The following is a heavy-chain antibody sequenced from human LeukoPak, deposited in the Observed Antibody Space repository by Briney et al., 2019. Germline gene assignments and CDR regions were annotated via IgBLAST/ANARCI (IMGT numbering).Heavy chain of an antibody. D-gene: IGHD7-27*01. Sequence: PGGSLRLSCAASGFIFSNYALSWVRQAPGRGREWGSAIRGGSTTTFYAASVKGRFTISRDTPKNTLYLQMHSLRAEDTAVYYCAKGHWGDWYFDLWGRGTLVPVSS. J-gene: IGHJ2*01. CDR1: GFIFSNYA. CDR2: IRGGSTTT. CDR3: AKGHWGDWYFDL. V-gene: IGHV3-23*01.